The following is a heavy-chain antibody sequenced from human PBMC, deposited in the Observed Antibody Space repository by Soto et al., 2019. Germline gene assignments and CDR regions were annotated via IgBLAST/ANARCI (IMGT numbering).Heavy chain of an antibody. CDR3: APAPYSYDSSGYLDY. CDR1: GGTFSNYA. V-gene: IGHV1-69*12. Sequence: QVQLVQSGAEVKKPGSSVKVSCKASGGTFSNYAINWVRQAPGQGLEWMGGIIPIFGTTNYAQKFQGRVTITADESTSTAYMELSSLRSEDTAVFYCAPAPYSYDSSGYLDYWGQGTLVTVSS. D-gene: IGHD3-22*01. J-gene: IGHJ4*02. CDR2: IIPIFGTT.